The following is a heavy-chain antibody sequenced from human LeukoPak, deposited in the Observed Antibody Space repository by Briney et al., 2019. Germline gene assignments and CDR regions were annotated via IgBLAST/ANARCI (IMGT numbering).Heavy chain of an antibody. CDR3: ARDGNLYAFDI. D-gene: IGHD4-23*01. CDR2: IYYSGST. Sequence: SETLSLTCTVSGGSISSYYWSWIRQPPGKGQEWIGYIYYSGSTYYNPSLKSRVTISVDTSKNQFSLKLSSVTAADTAVYYCARDGNLYAFDIWGQGTMVTVSS. V-gene: IGHV4-59*08. J-gene: IGHJ3*02. CDR1: GGSISSYY.